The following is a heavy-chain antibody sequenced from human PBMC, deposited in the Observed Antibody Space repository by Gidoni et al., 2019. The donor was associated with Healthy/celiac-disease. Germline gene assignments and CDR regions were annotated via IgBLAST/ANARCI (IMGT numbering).Heavy chain of an antibody. V-gene: IGHV3-30*18. J-gene: IGHJ4*02. D-gene: IGHD6-19*01. CDR3: AKVCYGIAVAGPFDY. CDR2: ISYDGSNK. Sequence: QVQLVESGGGVVQPGRSLRLSCAASGFTFSSYGMHWVRQAPGKGLEWVAVISYDGSNKYYADSVKGRFTISRDNSKNTLYLQMNSLRAEDTAVYYCAKVCYGIAVAGPFDYWGQGTLVTVSS. CDR1: GFTFSSYG.